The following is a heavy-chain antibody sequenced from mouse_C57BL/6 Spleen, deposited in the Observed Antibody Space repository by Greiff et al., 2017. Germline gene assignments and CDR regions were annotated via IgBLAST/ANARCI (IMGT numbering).Heavy chain of an antibody. J-gene: IGHJ1*03. D-gene: IGHD1-1*01. CDR2: IHPNSGST. Sequence: QVQLQQPGAELVKPGASVKLSCTASGYTFTSYWMHWVKQRPGQGLEWIGMIHPNSGSTNYNEKFKSKATLTVDKSSSTAYMQLSSLTSEDSAVYYCARSYGSSYWYFEVWGTGTTVTVS. CDR3: ARSYGSSYWYFEV. V-gene: IGHV1-64*01. CDR1: GYTFTSYW.